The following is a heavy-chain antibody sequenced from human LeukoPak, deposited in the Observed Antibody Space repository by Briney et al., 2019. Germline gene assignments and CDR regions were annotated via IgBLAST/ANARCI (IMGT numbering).Heavy chain of an antibody. CDR2: INSNGGSI. Sequence: GGSLRLSCAASGFTFSFYALDWVRQAPGKGLEYVSGINSNGGSIYYADSVKGRFTISRDNSKNMLYLQMGSLRAEDMAVYYCAREVKYDSSGYPVYHFDSWGQGTLVTVSP. J-gene: IGHJ4*02. V-gene: IGHV3-64*02. CDR3: AREVKYDSSGYPVYHFDS. CDR1: GFTFSFYA. D-gene: IGHD3-22*01.